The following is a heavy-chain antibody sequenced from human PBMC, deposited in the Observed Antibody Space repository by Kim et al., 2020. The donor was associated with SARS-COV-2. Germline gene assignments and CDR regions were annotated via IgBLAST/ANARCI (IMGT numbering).Heavy chain of an antibody. CDR2: IWYDGSNK. CDR1: GFTFSSYA. J-gene: IGHJ4*02. V-gene: IGHV3-33*06. Sequence: GGSLRLSCAASGFTFSSYAMHWVRQAPGKGLEWVAVIWYDGSNKYYADSVKGRFTISRDNSKNTLYLQMNSLRAEDTAVYYCAKGKRPHYHIDYWGQGTL. D-gene: IGHD1-26*01. CDR3: AKGKRPHYHIDY.